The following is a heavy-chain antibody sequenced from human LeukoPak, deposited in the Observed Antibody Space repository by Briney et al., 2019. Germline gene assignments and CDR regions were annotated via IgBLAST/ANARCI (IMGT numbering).Heavy chain of an antibody. CDR1: GYSIRRGYH. D-gene: IGHD1-20*01. CDR2: IHHSGST. CDR3: ARDNWINDY. J-gene: IGHJ4*02. V-gene: IGHV4-38-2*02. Sequence: SETLSLTCSVSGYSIRRGYHWGWIRQPPGKGLEWIGTIHHSGSTYYNPSLKSRVTISVDTSKNQFSLKLTSVTAADTAVYYCARDNWINDYWGQGTLVTVSS.